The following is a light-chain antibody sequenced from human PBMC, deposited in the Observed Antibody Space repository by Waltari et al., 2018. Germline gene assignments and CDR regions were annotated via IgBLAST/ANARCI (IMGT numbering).Light chain of an antibody. Sequence: QFTQSHSFLSASVGDRVTITCRASQGISSYLAWYQQKPGKAPKLLIYAASTLQSGVPSRFSGSGSGTEFTLTISSLQPEDFATYYCQQLNSWLTFGGGTKVEIK. CDR2: AAS. J-gene: IGKJ4*01. CDR1: QGISSY. CDR3: QQLNSWLT. V-gene: IGKV1-9*01.